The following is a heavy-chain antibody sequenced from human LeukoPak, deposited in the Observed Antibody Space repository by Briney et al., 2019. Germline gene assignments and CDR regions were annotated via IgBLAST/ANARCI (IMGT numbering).Heavy chain of an antibody. J-gene: IGHJ4*02. V-gene: IGHV3-23*01. CDR3: AKDLEYYYDSSGYLDY. Sequence: GGSLRLSCAASGFTFSSYAMSWVRQAPGKGLEWVSAISGSGGSTYYADSVKGRFTISRDNSKNTLYLQMNSLRAEGTAVYYCAKDLEYYYDSSGYLDYWGQGTLATVSS. CDR1: GFTFSSYA. D-gene: IGHD3-22*01. CDR2: ISGSGGST.